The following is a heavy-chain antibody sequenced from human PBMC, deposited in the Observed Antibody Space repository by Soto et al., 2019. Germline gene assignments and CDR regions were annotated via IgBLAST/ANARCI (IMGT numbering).Heavy chain of an antibody. V-gene: IGHV5-51*03. CDR2: IYPGDSDT. Sequence: EVQLVQSGAEVKKPGESLKISCKGSGYSFTSYWIGWVRQMPGKGLEWMGIIYPGDSDTRYSPSFQGQVTISADKSISTAYLQWSSLKASDTAMYYCARLEMLLGEERGAFDIWGQGTMVTVSS. J-gene: IGHJ3*02. D-gene: IGHD2-21*01. CDR1: GYSFTSYW. CDR3: ARLEMLLGEERGAFDI.